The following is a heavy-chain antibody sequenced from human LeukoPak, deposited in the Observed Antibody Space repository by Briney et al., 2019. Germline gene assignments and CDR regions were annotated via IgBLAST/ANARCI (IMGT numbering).Heavy chain of an antibody. CDR2: INPSGGST. CDR1: GYTFTSYD. J-gene: IGHJ6*03. V-gene: IGHV1-46*01. CDR3: ARVHNYPDYYYMDV. Sequence: ASVKVSCKASGYTFTSYDLNWVRQATGQGLEWMGIINPSGGSTSYAQKFQGRVTMTRDTSTSTVYMELSSLRSEDTAVYYCARVHNYPDYYYMDVWGKGTTVTVSS. D-gene: IGHD4-11*01.